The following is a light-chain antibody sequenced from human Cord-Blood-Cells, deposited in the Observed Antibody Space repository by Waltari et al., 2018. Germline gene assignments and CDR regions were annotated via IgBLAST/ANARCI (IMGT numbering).Light chain of an antibody. V-gene: IGLV2-14*01. CDR1: SSDVDGYNY. J-gene: IGLJ3*02. CDR3: SSYTSSSTWV. CDR2: DVI. Sequence: QSALTQPASVSGSPGQSITISCTGTSSDVDGYNYVSWYQQHPGKAPKLMIYDVINRPSGVSNRFAGSKAGNTASLTISGLHAEDEADYYCSSYTSSSTWVFGRGTKLTVL.